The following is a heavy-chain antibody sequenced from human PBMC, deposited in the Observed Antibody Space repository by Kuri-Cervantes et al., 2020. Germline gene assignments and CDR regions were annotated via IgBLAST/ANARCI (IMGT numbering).Heavy chain of an antibody. CDR2: ISGSGGST. CDR3: AKAPLGGTSCYFCPYYYYGMDV. CDR1: GFTFSSYA. J-gene: IGHJ6*02. Sequence: GGSLRLSCAASGFTFSSYAMSWVRQAPGKGLEWVSAISGSGGSTYYADSVKGRFTISRDNSKNTLYLQMNSLRAEDTAVYYCAKAPLGGTSCYFCPYYYYGMDVWGQGTTVTVSS. V-gene: IGHV3-23*01. D-gene: IGHD2-2*01.